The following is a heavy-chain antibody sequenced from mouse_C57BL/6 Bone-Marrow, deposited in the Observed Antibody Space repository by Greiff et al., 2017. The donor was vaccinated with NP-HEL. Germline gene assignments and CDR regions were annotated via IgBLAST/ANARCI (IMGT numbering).Heavy chain of an antibody. J-gene: IGHJ1*03. CDR3: ARNYYGSSYDRYVTV. CDR1: GFTFSSYA. V-gene: IGHV5-4*03. Sequence: EVMLVESGGGLVKPGGSLKLSCAASGFTFSSYAMSWVRQTPEKRLEWVATISDGGSSTYYPDNVKGRFTISRDNAKNNLYLQLRHLQSEDSAVYYCARNYYGSSYDRYVTVWDTGPTVTVSS. CDR2: ISDGGSST. D-gene: IGHD1-1*01.